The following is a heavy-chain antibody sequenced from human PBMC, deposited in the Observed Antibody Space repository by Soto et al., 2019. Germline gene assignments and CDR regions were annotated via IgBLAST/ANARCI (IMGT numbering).Heavy chain of an antibody. CDR1: GYAFTTYG. J-gene: IGHJ4*02. CDR2: ISAHNVNT. V-gene: IGHV1-18*01. CDR3: ARGRYGDY. Sequence: QVHLVQSGAEVKKPGASVKVSCKGSGYAFTTYGITWVRQAPGQGLEWMGWISAHNVNTNYAQKLQGRVTVKRDTSTSTAYMELRSLRSDATAVNDCARGRYGDYWGQGALVTVSS. D-gene: IGHD1-1*01.